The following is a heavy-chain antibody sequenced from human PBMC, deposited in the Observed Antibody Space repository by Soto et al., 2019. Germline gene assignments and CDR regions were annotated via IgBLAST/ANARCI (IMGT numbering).Heavy chain of an antibody. D-gene: IGHD3-10*01. CDR2: ISSSSSYI. CDR1: GFTFSSYS. V-gene: IGHV3-21*01. J-gene: IGHJ6*02. Sequence: GGSLRLSCAASGFTFSSYSMNWVRQAPGKGLEWVSSISSSSSYIYYADSVKGRFTISRDNAKNSLYLQMNSLRAEDTAVYYCARELYYYGSGSYWPRYYYYYGMDVWGQGTTVTVSS. CDR3: ARELYYYGSGSYWPRYYYYYGMDV.